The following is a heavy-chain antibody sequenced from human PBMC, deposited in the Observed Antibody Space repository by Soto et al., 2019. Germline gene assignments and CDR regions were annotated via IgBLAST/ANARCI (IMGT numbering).Heavy chain of an antibody. CDR3: AKNPGYYYDSTGYHFDY. D-gene: IGHD3-22*01. CDR1: GFTFDDYG. CDR2: INSNGGTT. Sequence: PGGSLRLSCAASGFTFDDYGMSWVRQAPGKGLEWVSGINSNGGTTYYADSVKGRFTISRDNSKNTLYLQMNSLRAEDTAVYYCAKNPGYYYDSTGYHFDYWGQGTLVTVSS. V-gene: IGHV3-20*04. J-gene: IGHJ4*02.